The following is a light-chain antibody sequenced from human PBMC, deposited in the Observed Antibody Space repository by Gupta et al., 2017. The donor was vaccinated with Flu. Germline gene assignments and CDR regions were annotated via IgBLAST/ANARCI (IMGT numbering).Light chain of an antibody. CDR1: HRNNY. V-gene: IGKV3-20*01. J-gene: IGKJ3*01. CDR3: QQYDGSPSFT. Sequence: PGTLSLSPGERATLSCRTSHRNNYLAWYQQRPGQPPRLLLYGVYHRASGIPDRFSGSGSGTDFTLTISRREPEDFAVYYCQQYDGSPSFTFGPGTRVDI. CDR2: GVY.